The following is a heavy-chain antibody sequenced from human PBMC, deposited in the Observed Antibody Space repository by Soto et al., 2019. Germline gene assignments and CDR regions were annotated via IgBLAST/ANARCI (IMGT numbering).Heavy chain of an antibody. D-gene: IGHD6-13*01. CDR2: FSSSSSNI. CDR1: GFTFRGYR. V-gene: IGHV3-21*01. Sequence: EVQLVESGGGLVKPGGSRRLSCAASGFTFRGYRMNWVGQAPGKGREWAPSFSSSSSNIYYADSVKGGFTISRDNAKNSLYLQMNSLRAEDTAVYYCARDIGSMSSWSYYYYYYGMDVWGQGTTVTVSS. CDR3: ARDIGSMSSWSYYYYYYGMDV. J-gene: IGHJ6*02.